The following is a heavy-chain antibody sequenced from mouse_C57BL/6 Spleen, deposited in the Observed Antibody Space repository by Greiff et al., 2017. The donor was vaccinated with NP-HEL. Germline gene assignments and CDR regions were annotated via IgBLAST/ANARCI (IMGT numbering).Heavy chain of an antibody. D-gene: IGHD1-1*01. CDR3: ASSFYGSSYVGY. V-gene: IGHV1-82*01. J-gene: IGHJ2*01. Sequence: VQLQQSGPELVKPGASVKISCKASGYAFSSSWMNWVKQRPGKGLEWIGRIYPGDGDTNYNGKFKGKATLTADKSSSTAYMQLSSLTSEDSAVYFCASSFYGSSYVGYWGQGTTLTVSS. CDR2: IYPGDGDT. CDR1: GYAFSSSW.